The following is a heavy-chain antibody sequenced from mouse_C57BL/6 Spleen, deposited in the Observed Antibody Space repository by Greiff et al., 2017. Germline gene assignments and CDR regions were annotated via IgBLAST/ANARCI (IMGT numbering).Heavy chain of an antibody. V-gene: IGHV2-2*01. CDR3: ARPYSNLYYYAMDY. Sequence: QVQLKESGPGLVQPSQSLSITCTVSGFSLTSSGVHWVRQSPGKGLEWLGVIWSGGSTDYNAAFISRLSISKDNAKRQVFFKMNSLQAEDTAIYYCARPYSNLYYYAMDYWGQGTSVTVSS. D-gene: IGHD2-5*01. J-gene: IGHJ4*01. CDR1: GFSLTSSG. CDR2: IWSGGST.